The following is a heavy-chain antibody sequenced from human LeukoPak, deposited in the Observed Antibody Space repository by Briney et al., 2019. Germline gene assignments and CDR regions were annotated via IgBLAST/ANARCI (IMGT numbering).Heavy chain of an antibody. J-gene: IGHJ5*02. D-gene: IGHD6-13*01. CDR3: ARDYDSSSWYEGSWFDP. CDR1: GFTFSSYS. V-gene: IGHV3-21*01. Sequence: PGGSLRLSCAASGFTFSSYSMNWVRQAPGKGLEWVSSISSSSSYIYYADSVKGRFTISRDNAKNSLYLQMNSLRAEDTAVYYCARDYDSSSWYEGSWFDPWGQRTLVTVSS. CDR2: ISSSSSYI.